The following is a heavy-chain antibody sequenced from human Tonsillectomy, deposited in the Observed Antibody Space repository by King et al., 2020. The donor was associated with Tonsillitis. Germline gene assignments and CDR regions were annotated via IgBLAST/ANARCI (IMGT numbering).Heavy chain of an antibody. V-gene: IGHV3-43D*03. Sequence: QLVQSGGGVVQPGGSLRLSCAASGFTFDDYAMHWVRQAPGKGLEWVSLITWDGGRDYYADSVKGRFTISRDNSKNSLYLQMNSLRAEDTALYYCAKTYTSGWYWLDYWGQGTLVTVSS. D-gene: IGHD6-19*01. CDR2: ITWDGGRD. CDR3: AKTYTSGWYWLDY. J-gene: IGHJ4*02. CDR1: GFTFDDYA.